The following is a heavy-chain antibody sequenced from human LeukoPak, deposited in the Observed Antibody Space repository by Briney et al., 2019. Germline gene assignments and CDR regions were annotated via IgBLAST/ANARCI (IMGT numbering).Heavy chain of an antibody. D-gene: IGHD2-21*02. CDR3: ARLAYCGGDCYSGFDY. CDR1: GYSFTSYW. V-gene: IGHV5-51*01. CDR2: IYPGDSDT. J-gene: IGHJ4*02. Sequence: GGSLKISCKGSGYSFTSYWIGWVRQMPGKGLEWMGIIYPGDSDTRYSPSFQGQVTISADKSISTAYLQWSSLKASDTAMYYCARLAYCGGDCYSGFDYWGQGTLVTVSS.